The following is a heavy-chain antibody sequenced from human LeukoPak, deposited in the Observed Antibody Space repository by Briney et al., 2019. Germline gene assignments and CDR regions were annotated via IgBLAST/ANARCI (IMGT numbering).Heavy chain of an antibody. CDR1: GGTFSSYA. CDR2: IIPILGTA. D-gene: IGHD3-22*01. Sequence: SVKVSCKASGGTFSSYAISWVRQAPGQGLEWMGGIIPILGTANYAQKFQGRVTITADESTSTAYMELSSLRSEDTAVYYCARVLGYYDSSGYPRVYNWFDPWGQGTLVTVSS. CDR3: ARVLGYYDSSGYPRVYNWFDP. V-gene: IGHV1-69*13. J-gene: IGHJ5*02.